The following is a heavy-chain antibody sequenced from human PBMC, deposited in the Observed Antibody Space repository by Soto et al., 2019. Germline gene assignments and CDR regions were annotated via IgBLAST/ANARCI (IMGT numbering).Heavy chain of an antibody. CDR1: GFTFSSYE. D-gene: IGHD1-20*01. V-gene: IGHV3-48*03. J-gene: IGHJ4*02. Sequence: EVQLVESGGGLVQAGGSLRLSCAASGFTFSSYEMNWVRQAPGKGLEWVSYISSSVSTIYYADSVKSRFIISRDNAKNSLYLQMNSLRAEDTAVYYCARGGIRKADDYWGQGTLVTVSS. CDR2: ISSSVSTI. CDR3: ARGGIRKADDY.